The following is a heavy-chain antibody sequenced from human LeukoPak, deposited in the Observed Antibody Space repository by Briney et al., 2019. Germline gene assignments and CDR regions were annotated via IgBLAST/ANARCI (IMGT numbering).Heavy chain of an antibody. CDR3: AMLPSVAGDFDY. V-gene: IGHV3-33*01. CDR1: GFTFSSYG. D-gene: IGHD6-19*01. J-gene: IGHJ4*02. Sequence: GGSLRLSCAASGFTFSSYGMHWVRQAPGKGLEWVAVIWYDGSNKYYADSVKGRFTISRDNSKNTLYLQMNSLRAEDTAVYYCAMLPSVAGDFDYWGQGTLVTVSS. CDR2: IWYDGSNK.